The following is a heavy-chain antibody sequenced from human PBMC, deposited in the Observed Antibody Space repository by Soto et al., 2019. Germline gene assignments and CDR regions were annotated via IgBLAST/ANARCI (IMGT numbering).Heavy chain of an antibody. CDR3: ARFNWYFDL. CDR1: GGSISSYY. CDR2: IYYSGST. J-gene: IGHJ2*01. V-gene: IGHV4-59*08. Sequence: QVQLQESGPGLVKPSETLSLTCTVSGGSISSYYWSWIRQPPGKGLEWIGYIYYSGSTNYNPSLNSRATLSVDASKNQFSLKLSSVTAADTAVYYCARFNWYFDLWGRGTLVTVSS.